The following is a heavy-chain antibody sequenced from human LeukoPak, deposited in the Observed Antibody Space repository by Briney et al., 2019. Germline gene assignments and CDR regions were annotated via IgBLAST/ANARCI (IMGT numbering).Heavy chain of an antibody. CDR2: INHSGST. CDR3: ARGGAFGVVIIGPFDY. J-gene: IGHJ4*02. D-gene: IGHD3-3*01. Sequence: PSETLSLTCAVYGGSFSGYYWSWLRQPPGKGLEWIGEINHSGSTNYNPSLKSRVTISVDTSKNQFSLKLSSVTAADTAVYYCARGGAFGVVIIGPFDYWGQGTLVTVSS. V-gene: IGHV4-34*01. CDR1: GGSFSGYY.